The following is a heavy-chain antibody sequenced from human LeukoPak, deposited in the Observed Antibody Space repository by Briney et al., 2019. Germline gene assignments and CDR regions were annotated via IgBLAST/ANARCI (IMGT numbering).Heavy chain of an antibody. V-gene: IGHV3-11*04. CDR2: IGSSGTTI. D-gene: IGHD2-15*01. CDR1: GSTFSDHY. J-gene: IGHJ3*01. CDR3: ARADSTDGFDL. Sequence: PGGSLRLSCAASGSTFSDHYMTWIRQAPGKGLEWVSYIGSSGTTIYYADSVKGRFTISRDNANNSLYLEMSSLRADDSAVYYCARADSTDGFDLWGQGTMVTVSS.